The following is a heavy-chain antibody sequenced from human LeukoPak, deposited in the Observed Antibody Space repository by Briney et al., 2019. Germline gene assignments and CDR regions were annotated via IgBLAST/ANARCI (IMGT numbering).Heavy chain of an antibody. CDR1: GFTFNDYV. CDR3: ARDFFPIVDSSWYEIGY. D-gene: IGHD6-13*01. J-gene: IGHJ4*02. Sequence: GGSLRLSFAASGFTFNDYVMYWVRQTPGKGLEWVTLISYDGYDKSYADPVRGRFTISRDNSKNTLYLQMDSLRSEDTAVYYCARDFFPIVDSSWYEIGYWGQGTLVTVSS. CDR2: ISYDGYDK. V-gene: IGHV3-30-3*01.